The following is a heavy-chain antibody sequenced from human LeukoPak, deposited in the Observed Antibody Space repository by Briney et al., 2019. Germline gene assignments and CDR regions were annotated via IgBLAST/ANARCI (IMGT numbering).Heavy chain of an antibody. Sequence: SVKVSCKASGGTFSSYAISWVRQAPGQGLEWMGRIIPILGIANYAQKFQGRVTITADKSTSTAYMELSSLRSEDTAVYYCARDEGYYRLDYWGQGTLVTVSS. D-gene: IGHD3-22*01. V-gene: IGHV1-69*04. J-gene: IGHJ4*02. CDR1: GGTFSSYA. CDR2: IIPILGIA. CDR3: ARDEGYYRLDY.